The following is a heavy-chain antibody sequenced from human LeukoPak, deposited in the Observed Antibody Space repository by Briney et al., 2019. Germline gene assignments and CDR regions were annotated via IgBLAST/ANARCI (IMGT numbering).Heavy chain of an antibody. CDR1: GYSFSSYW. D-gene: IGHD3-10*01. J-gene: IGHJ3*02. Sequence: GQSLNISCTASGYSFSSYWIGWVRPMPGKRLERVGIIYPGDSDTRERTSSQGQITISAHKSINTAYLQWSSLKASESVMYYCARHDNGGMVRGIIPADALDIWGRGTMVTVSS. CDR2: IYPGDSDT. V-gene: IGHV5-51*01. CDR3: ARHDNGGMVRGIIPADALDI.